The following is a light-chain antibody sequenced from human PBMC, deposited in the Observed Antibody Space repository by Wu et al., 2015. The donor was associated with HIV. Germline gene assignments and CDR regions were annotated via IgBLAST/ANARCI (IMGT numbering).Light chain of an antibody. J-gene: IGKJ1*01. V-gene: IGKV3-15*01. CDR3: QQFNDWPTWT. CDR2: DAS. Sequence: EILLTQSPGTLSLSPGERATLSCRASQRVTSRYLAWYQQKPGQAPRLLIYDASTRATGIPARFSGSGSGTEFTLTISSMQSEDFAVYYCQQFNDWPTWTFGQGTKVEIK. CDR1: QRVTSRY.